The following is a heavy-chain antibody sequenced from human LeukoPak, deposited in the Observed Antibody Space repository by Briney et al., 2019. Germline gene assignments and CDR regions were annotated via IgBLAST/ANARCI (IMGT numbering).Heavy chain of an antibody. V-gene: IGHV4-38-2*02. D-gene: IGHD1-26*01. Sequence: SETLSLTCAVSGYSISSGYYWGWIRQPPGKGLEWIGEINHSGSTNYNPSLKSRVTISVDTSKNQFSLKLSSVTAADTAVYYCARDLRWELIPWFDPWGQGTLVTVSS. CDR3: ARDLRWELIPWFDP. J-gene: IGHJ5*02. CDR2: INHSGST. CDR1: GYSISSGYY.